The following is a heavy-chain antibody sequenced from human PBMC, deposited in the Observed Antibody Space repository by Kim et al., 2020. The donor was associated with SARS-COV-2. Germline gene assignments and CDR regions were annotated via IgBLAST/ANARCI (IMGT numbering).Heavy chain of an antibody. CDR2: IYYSGST. V-gene: IGHV4-31*03. CDR1: GGSISSGGYY. CDR3: ARATGLGTMIVVVTHFDD. Sequence: SETLSLTCTVSGGSISSGGYYWSWIRQHPGKGLEWIGYIYYSGSTYYNPSLKSRVTISVDTSKNQFSLKLSSVTAADTAVYYCARATGLGTMIVVVTHFDDWGQGTLVTVSS. D-gene: IGHD3-22*01. J-gene: IGHJ4*02.